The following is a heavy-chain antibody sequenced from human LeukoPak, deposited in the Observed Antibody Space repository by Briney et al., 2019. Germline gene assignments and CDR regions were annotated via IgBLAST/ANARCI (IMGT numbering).Heavy chain of an antibody. D-gene: IGHD2-15*01. CDR3: ARDLGGGSFDF. Sequence: SETLSLTCTVSGGPISSGVYYWSWIRQHPGKGREWIGYIYYSGSTYYSPSLKSRLTISVDTSKNQFSLKLSSVTAADTAVYYCARDLGGGSFDFWGQGTLVTVSS. J-gene: IGHJ5*01. CDR2: IYYSGST. CDR1: GGPISSGVYY. V-gene: IGHV4-31*03.